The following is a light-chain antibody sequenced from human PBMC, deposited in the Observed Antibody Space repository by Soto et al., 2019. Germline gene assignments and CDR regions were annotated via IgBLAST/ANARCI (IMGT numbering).Light chain of an antibody. CDR1: TSNIGNNY. V-gene: IGLV1-51*02. CDR2: ENN. J-gene: IGLJ3*02. CDR3: GTWDSGLSVGV. Sequence: QSVLTQPPSVSAAPGQKVTISCSGSTSNIGNNYVTWYQQLPGTAPKYLIYENNKRPSGIPDRFSGSKSGTSATLDITGLQTGDEADYYCGTWDSGLSVGVFGGGNKVTVL.